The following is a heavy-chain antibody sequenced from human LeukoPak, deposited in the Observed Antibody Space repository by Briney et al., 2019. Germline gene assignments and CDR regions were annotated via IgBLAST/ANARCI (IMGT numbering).Heavy chain of an antibody. V-gene: IGHV3-33*01. Sequence: GGSLRLSCAASGFTFSSYAMHWVRQAPGKGLDWVAVIWYDGSNTYYADSVKGRFTISRDNSKNTLYLQMNSLRAEDTAVYFCARDTVEMATNVFDYWGQGTMVTVSS. J-gene: IGHJ4*02. CDR1: GFTFSSYA. CDR3: ARDTVEMATNVFDY. D-gene: IGHD5-24*01. CDR2: IWYDGSNT.